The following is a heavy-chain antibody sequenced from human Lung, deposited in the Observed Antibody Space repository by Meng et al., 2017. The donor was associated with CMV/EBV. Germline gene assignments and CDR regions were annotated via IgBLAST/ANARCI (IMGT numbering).Heavy chain of an antibody. CDR2: IYRSGST. D-gene: IGHD1-26*01. CDR3: AKEWLDATTGQFDY. CDR1: GVSISTDNW. Sequence: SXTLSLXCAVSGVSISTDNWWSWVRQPPGKGLEWIGEIYRSGSTNYSPSLKSRVTISIDRSKNQFSPRLTSVTAADTAVYYCAKEWLDATTGQFDYWGQGXLVTVSS. J-gene: IGHJ4*02. V-gene: IGHV4-4*02.